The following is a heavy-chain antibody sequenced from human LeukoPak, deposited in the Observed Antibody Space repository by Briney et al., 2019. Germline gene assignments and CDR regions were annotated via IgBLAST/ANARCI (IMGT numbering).Heavy chain of an antibody. D-gene: IGHD5-24*01. CDR3: TRAWRWLQIFNN. CDR2: IRSEAYGGTT. Sequence: GGSLRLSCTASGFTFGDYAMSWVRQAPGKWLEWVGFIRSEAYGGTTEYAASVKGRFTISRDDSKSIAYLQMNSLKTEDAAVYYCTRAWRWLQIFNNWGQGTLVTVSS. V-gene: IGHV3-49*04. J-gene: IGHJ4*02. CDR1: GFTFGDYA.